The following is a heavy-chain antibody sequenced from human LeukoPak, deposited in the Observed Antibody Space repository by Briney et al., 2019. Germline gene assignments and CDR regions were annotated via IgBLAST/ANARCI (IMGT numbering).Heavy chain of an antibody. CDR2: ISAYNGNT. CDR1: GGTFSSYA. D-gene: IGHD4-17*01. CDR3: ARDGATTVERNSGYFDY. Sequence: GASVKVSCKASGGTFSSYAISWVRQAPGQGLEWMGWISAYNGNTNYAQKLQGRVTMTTDTSTSTAYMELSSLRSEDTAVYYCARDGATTVERNSGYFDYWGQGTLVTVSS. J-gene: IGHJ4*02. V-gene: IGHV1-18*01.